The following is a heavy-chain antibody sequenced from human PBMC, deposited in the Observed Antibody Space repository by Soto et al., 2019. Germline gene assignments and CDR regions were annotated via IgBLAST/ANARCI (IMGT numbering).Heavy chain of an antibody. CDR2: VLPMFPKA. CDR3: ARCHSDSSGPGYLDS. CDR1: GGTFISDA. D-gene: IGHD3-22*01. J-gene: IGHJ4*02. V-gene: IGHV1-69*06. Sequence: QVRLVQSEAEVKKAGSSVKVSCKASGGTFISDAVTWVRQAPGQGLEWMGGVLPMFPKANYAQKFQGRATITADKSTSTVYMALHRLKSEDTALYYCARCHSDSSGPGYLDSWVQGTLVTVTS.